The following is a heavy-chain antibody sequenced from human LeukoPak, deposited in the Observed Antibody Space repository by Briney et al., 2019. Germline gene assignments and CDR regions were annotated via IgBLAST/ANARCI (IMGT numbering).Heavy chain of an antibody. D-gene: IGHD3-10*01. CDR2: IFTSGNT. V-gene: IGHV4-4*09. CDR1: GVSISSYY. J-gene: IGHJ6*03. CDR3: AKLGVTMVRGVYYYYYMDV. Sequence: SETLSLTCTVSGVSISSYYWSWIRQPPGKGLEWIGYIFTSGNTNYNPSLKSRVTISADTSKNQFSLKLSSVTAADAAVYFCAKLGVTMVRGVYYYYYMDVWGKGTTVTVSS.